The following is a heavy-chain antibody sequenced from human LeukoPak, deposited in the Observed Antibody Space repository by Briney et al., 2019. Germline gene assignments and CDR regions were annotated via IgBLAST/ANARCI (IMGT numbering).Heavy chain of an antibody. CDR2: INHSGST. CDR3: ARGLSWYNAFDI. J-gene: IGHJ3*02. D-gene: IGHD6-13*01. CDR1: GGSFSGYY. Sequence: PSETLSLTCAVYGGSFSGYYWSWIRQPPGKGLEWIGEINHSGSTNCNPSLKSRVTISVDTSKNQFSLKLSSVTAADTAVYYCARGLSWYNAFDIWGQGTMVTVSS. V-gene: IGHV4-34*01.